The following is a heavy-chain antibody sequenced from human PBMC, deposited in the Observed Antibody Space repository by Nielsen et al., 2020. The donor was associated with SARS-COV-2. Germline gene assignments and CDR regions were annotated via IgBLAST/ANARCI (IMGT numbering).Heavy chain of an antibody. Sequence: GESLKISCAASGFTFSDYYMSWIRQAPGKGLEGVSYISSSSSYTNYADSVKGRFTISRDNAKNSLYLQMNSLRAEDTAVYYCAREAVAGDGFPVGAFDIWGQGTMVTVSS. CDR2: ISSSSSYT. J-gene: IGHJ3*02. CDR1: GFTFSDYY. D-gene: IGHD6-19*01. V-gene: IGHV3-11*05. CDR3: AREAVAGDGFPVGAFDI.